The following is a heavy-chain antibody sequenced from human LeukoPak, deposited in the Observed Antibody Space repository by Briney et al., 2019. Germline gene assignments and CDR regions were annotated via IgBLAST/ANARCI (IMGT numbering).Heavy chain of an antibody. V-gene: IGHV4-39*01. CDR1: GGSITTHRYY. Sequence: SETLSLTCSVSGGSITTHRYYWGWIRQSPGTGLEWIGSIYYFGGAYYRPSLLSRATISIDTSKNQISLKMTSVTATDTAIYYCATHKEGSYFVSWGQGPLVTVSS. J-gene: IGHJ5*02. D-gene: IGHD3-10*01. CDR3: ATHKEGSYFVS. CDR2: IYYFGGA.